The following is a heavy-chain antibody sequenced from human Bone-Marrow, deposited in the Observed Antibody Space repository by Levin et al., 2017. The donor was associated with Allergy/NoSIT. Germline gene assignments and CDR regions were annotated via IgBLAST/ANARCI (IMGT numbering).Heavy chain of an antibody. CDR3: AKRGYCSDSSCYWYFDY. J-gene: IGHJ4*02. V-gene: IGHV3-23*01. Sequence: GSLRLSCAASGLTFSNYGMSWVRQTPGQGLEWVSAISGSGGSTYYADSVKGRFTISRDNSKNTLYLQMNSLRAEDTAIYYCAKRGYCSDSSCYWYFDYWGQGTLVTVSS. D-gene: IGHD2-15*01. CDR2: ISGSGGST. CDR1: GLTFSNYG.